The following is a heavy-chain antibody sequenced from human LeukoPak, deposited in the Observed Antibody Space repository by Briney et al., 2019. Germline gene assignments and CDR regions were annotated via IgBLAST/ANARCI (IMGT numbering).Heavy chain of an antibody. Sequence: PGGSLRLSCTASGFTVSNNCLCWVRQGPGKGLEWVSVIYSDGSTYYADSVRGRFTISRDNSKNTVYLQMNSLRAEDTAVNYCATGDPTVVVYWGQGTLVTVSS. V-gene: IGHV3-66*01. CDR3: ATGDPTVVVY. D-gene: IGHD2-21*01. CDR1: GFTVSNNC. CDR2: IYSDGST. J-gene: IGHJ4*02.